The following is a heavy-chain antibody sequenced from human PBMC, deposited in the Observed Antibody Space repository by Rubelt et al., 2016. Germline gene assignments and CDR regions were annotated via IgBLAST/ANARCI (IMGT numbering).Heavy chain of an antibody. J-gene: IGHJ4*02. CDR3: ASSDDTSGYYYCY. Sequence: QVQLVQSGSELKKPGASVKVSCKASGYAFTRYPMNWVRQAPGQGLEWLGWINPNSGGTNYAQKFQGRVTMTRDTSIRTAYMEVSRLRTDETAVDYWASSDDTSGYYYCYWGQGTLVTASS. CDR1: GYAFTRYP. V-gene: IGHV1-2*02. D-gene: IGHD3-22*01. CDR2: INPNSGGT.